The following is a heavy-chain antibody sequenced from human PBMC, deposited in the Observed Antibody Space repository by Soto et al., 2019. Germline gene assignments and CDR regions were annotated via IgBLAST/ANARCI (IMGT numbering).Heavy chain of an antibody. J-gene: IGHJ6*02. CDR3: ARDEGVGATRNYGMDV. V-gene: IGHV1-69*04. CDR2: IIPILGIA. CDR1: GGTFSSYT. Sequence: SVKVSCKASGGTFSSYTISWVRQAPGQGLEWMGRIIPILGIANYAQKFQGRVTITADKSTSAAYMELSSLRSEDTAVYYCARDEGVGATRNYGMDVGGQGTTVPVSS. D-gene: IGHD1-26*01.